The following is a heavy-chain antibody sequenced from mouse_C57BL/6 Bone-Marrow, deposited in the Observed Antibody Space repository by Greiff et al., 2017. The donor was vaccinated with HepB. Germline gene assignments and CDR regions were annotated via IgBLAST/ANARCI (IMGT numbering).Heavy chain of an antibody. Sequence: QVQLQQSGPELVKPGASVKISCKASGYAFSSSWMNWVKQRPGKGLEWIGRIYPGDGDTNYNGKFKGKATLTADKSSSTAYMQLSSLTSEDSAVYFCARSGVYWYFDVWGTGTTVTVSS. CDR3: ARSGVYWYFDV. D-gene: IGHD3-1*01. J-gene: IGHJ1*03. CDR2: IYPGDGDT. CDR1: GYAFSSSW. V-gene: IGHV1-82*01.